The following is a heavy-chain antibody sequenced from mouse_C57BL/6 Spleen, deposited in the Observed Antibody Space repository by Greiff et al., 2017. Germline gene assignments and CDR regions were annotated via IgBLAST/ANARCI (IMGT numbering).Heavy chain of an antibody. CDR1: GFSLTSYG. J-gene: IGHJ4*01. Sequence: VHLVESGPGLVQPSQSLSITCTVSGFSLTSYGVHWVRQPPGKGLEWLGVIWSGGSTDYNAAFISRLSISKDNSKSQVFFKMNSLQADDTAIYYCAKGYYDYVYAMDYWGQGTSVTVSS. V-gene: IGHV2-4*01. CDR3: AKGYYDYVYAMDY. D-gene: IGHD2-4*01. CDR2: IWSGGST.